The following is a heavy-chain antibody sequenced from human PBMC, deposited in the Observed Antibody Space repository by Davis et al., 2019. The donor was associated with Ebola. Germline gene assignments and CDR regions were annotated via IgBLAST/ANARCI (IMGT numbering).Heavy chain of an antibody. J-gene: IGHJ5*02. Sequence: PGGSLRLSCAPSGLTFDDYAMHWFRQAPGKGLEWVSGITLNSGTTAYADSVKGRFTISRDNAKDSLYLQMNSLRTEDTAFYYCAKDFYGSGSYIDAWGQGTLVAGAS. CDR2: ITLNSGTT. V-gene: IGHV3-9*01. CDR3: AKDFYGSGSYIDA. D-gene: IGHD3-10*01. CDR1: GLTFDDYA.